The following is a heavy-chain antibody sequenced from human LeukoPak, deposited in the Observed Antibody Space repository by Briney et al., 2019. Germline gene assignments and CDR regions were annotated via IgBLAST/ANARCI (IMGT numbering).Heavy chain of an antibody. CDR2: ISPNSGGT. CDR1: GYTFTAYY. J-gene: IGHJ4*02. CDR3: ARGRAQNEDQWLLQGY. D-gene: IGHD5-12*01. Sequence: ASVKVSCKASGYTFTAYYIHWVRQAPGQGLEWMGWISPNSGGTNYAQKFQGRVTVTRDTSISTAYMELSGLISDDTAVYYCARGRAQNEDQWLLQGYWGQGTPVTISS. V-gene: IGHV1-2*02.